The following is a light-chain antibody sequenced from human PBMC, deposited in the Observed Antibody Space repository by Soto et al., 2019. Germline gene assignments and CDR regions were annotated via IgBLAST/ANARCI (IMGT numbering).Light chain of an antibody. V-gene: IGKV4-1*01. J-gene: IGKJ4*01. CDR2: WAC. Sequence: DIVMTQSPDSLAVSLGERATINCKSSQSVLYSSNKVLIHWACTRESGVPDRFSGSGSGTDFTLTISSLQPEDFATYYCLQDYNYPLTFGGGTKVDIK. CDR3: LQDYNYPLT. CDR1: QSVLYSSN.